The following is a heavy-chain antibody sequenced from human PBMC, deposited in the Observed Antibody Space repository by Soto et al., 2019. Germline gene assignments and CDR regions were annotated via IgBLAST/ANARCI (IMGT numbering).Heavy chain of an antibody. CDR3: ARDPQTGYSCGSYFDY. V-gene: IGHV3-23*01. CDR2: ISGSGGSA. Sequence: EVQLLESGGGLVQPGGSLRLSCAASGFTFSHYAMSWVRQAPGKGLEWVAGISGSGGSAYYADSVKGRFTISRDTSQNTLSLLMNTLRAEDMAVYHCARDPQTGYSCGSYFDYWGQGTLVTVSS. CDR1: GFTFSHYA. J-gene: IGHJ4*02. D-gene: IGHD5-18*01.